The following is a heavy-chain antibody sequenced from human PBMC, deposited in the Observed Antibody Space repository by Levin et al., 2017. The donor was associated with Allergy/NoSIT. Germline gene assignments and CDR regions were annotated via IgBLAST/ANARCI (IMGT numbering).Heavy chain of an antibody. CDR2: ISGSGGST. V-gene: IGHV3-23*01. J-gene: IGHJ6*02. CDR1: GFTFSSYA. D-gene: IGHD3-3*01. CDR3: AKYGIFGVVTQVAWYYYGMDV. Sequence: GGSLRLSCAASGFTFSSYAMSWVRQAPGKGLEWVSAISGSGGSTYYADSVKGRFTISRDNSKNTLYLQMNSLRAEDTAVYYCAKYGIFGVVTQVAWYYYGMDVWGQGTTVTVSS.